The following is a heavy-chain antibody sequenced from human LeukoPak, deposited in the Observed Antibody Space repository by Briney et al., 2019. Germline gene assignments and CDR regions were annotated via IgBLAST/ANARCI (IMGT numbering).Heavy chain of an antibody. Sequence: SETLSLTCTVSGGSLSSGDYSWPWIRQSPGKGLEWIGYIYHSGSAYYNPSLKSRVTISEDGSRNQFSLKMTSVTAADTAVYYCARGVSGSYYADSWGQGTLVTVSS. CDR1: GGSLSSGDYS. CDR2: IYHSGSA. CDR3: ARGVSGSYYADS. D-gene: IGHD3-10*01. J-gene: IGHJ4*02. V-gene: IGHV4-30-2*06.